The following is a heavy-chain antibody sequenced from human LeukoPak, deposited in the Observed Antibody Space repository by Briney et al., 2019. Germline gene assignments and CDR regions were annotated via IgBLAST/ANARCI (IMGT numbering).Heavy chain of an antibody. J-gene: IGHJ4*02. V-gene: IGHV1-46*01. D-gene: IGHD6-13*01. CDR1: GYTFTSNY. CDR3: ARDNKERQLGGY. CDR2: INPSGGVS. Sequence: ASVKVSCKASGYTFTSNYMHWVRQAPGQGLEWVGLINPSGGVSSHAQKFKGRVTMTRDTSTSTVYMELSSLRSEDTAVYYCARDNKERQLGGYWGQGTLVTVSS.